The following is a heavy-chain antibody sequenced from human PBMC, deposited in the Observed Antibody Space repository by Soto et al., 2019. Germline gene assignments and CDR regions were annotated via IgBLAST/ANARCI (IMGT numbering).Heavy chain of an antibody. CDR1: GFTFSRYA. CDR3: VKYTVTEDLGES. D-gene: IGHD3-16*01. Sequence: EVQLLESGGDVVRPGGSLRLSCAASGFTFSRYAMGWVRQAPGQGLERVAGVSRAGTYTFYADSVRGRFSISRDNSRDTVDLYMNALRGDDTAVYFCVKYTVTEDLGESWGQGTLVSVSS. CDR2: VSRAGTYT. V-gene: IGHV3-23*01. J-gene: IGHJ1*01.